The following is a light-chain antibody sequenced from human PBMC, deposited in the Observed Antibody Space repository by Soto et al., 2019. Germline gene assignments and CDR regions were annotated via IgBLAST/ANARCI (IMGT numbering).Light chain of an antibody. CDR3: QQYAKWPQT. V-gene: IGKV3-15*01. CDR2: RAS. Sequence: EIVMTQSPDTLPVSPGERATLSCKASQSVSNNVAWYQQKPGQAPRLLIHRASTRATGIPARFSGRGSGTDFTLTISSLQSEDFAVYFCQQYAKWPQTFGQGTKVEIK. CDR1: QSVSNN. J-gene: IGKJ1*01.